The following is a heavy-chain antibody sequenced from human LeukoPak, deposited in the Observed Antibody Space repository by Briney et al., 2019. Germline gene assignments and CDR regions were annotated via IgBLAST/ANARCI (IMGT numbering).Heavy chain of an antibody. J-gene: IGHJ4*02. CDR3: ARQGPGSVSYYDFWSGYDEALDY. CDR2: IYTSGST. D-gene: IGHD3-3*01. V-gene: IGHV4-4*09. CDR1: AGSIGSYY. Sequence: PSETLSLTCSVSAGSIGSYYWSWIRQPPGKGLEWIGYIYTSGSTNYNPSLKSRVTISVDTSKNQFSLKLSPVTAADTAVYYCARQGPGSVSYYDFWSGYDEALDYWGQGTLVTVSS.